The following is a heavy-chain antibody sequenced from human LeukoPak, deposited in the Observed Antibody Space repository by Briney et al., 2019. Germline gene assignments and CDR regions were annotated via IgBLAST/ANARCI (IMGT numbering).Heavy chain of an antibody. CDR3: ARDSSPEGGIDY. Sequence: PSETLSLTCTVSGGSISSGGYYWSWIRQHPGKGLEWIGYIYYSGSTYYNPSLKSRVTISVDTSKNQFSLKLSSVTAADTAVYYCARDSSPEGGIDYWGQGTLVTVSS. J-gene: IGHJ4*02. V-gene: IGHV4-31*03. D-gene: IGHD3-16*01. CDR1: GGSISSGGYY. CDR2: IYYSGST.